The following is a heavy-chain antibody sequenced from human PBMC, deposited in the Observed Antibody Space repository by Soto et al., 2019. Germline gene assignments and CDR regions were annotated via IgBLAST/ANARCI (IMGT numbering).Heavy chain of an antibody. CDR2: IIPIFGTA. Sequence: ASVKVSCKASGGTFSSYAISWVRQAPGQGLEWMGGIIPIFGTANYAQKFQGRVTITADESTSTAYMELSSLRSEDTAVYYCARIYGSEHGAFDIWGQGTMVTVS. V-gene: IGHV1-69*13. J-gene: IGHJ3*02. CDR1: GGTFSSYA. CDR3: ARIYGSEHGAFDI. D-gene: IGHD3-10*01.